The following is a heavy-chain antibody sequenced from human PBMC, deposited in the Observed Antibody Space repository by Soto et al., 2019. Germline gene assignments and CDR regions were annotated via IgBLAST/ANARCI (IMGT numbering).Heavy chain of an antibody. Sequence: SVKVSCKASGGTFSSYAISWVRQAPGQGLEWMGGIIPIFGTANYAQKFQGRVTITGDASTSTAYMELSSLRSEDTAVYYCARGENGGYSYGYSYNWFDPWGQGTLVTVSS. CDR3: ARGENGGYSYGYSYNWFDP. CDR1: GGTFSSYA. CDR2: IIPIFGTA. V-gene: IGHV1-69*13. J-gene: IGHJ5*02. D-gene: IGHD5-18*01.